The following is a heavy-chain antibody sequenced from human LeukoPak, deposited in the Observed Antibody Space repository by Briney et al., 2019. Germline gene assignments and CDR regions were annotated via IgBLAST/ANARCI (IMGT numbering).Heavy chain of an antibody. CDR2: INEDGSST. D-gene: IGHD3-10*01. CDR1: GDILSTYW. Sequence: GGSLRLSCAASGDILSTYWMHSVRQGPGKGLGWVSRINEDGSSTSYAESVRGRFTISRDNAKNTLYLQMNSLRAEDTAVYYCTRDTFGARDSWGQGTLVTVSS. V-gene: IGHV3-74*01. J-gene: IGHJ4*02. CDR3: TRDTFGARDS.